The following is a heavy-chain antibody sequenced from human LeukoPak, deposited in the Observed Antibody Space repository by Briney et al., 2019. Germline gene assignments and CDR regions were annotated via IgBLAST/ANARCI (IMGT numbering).Heavy chain of an antibody. CDR2: ISYDGSNK. J-gene: IGHJ4*02. D-gene: IGHD6-6*01. V-gene: IGHV3-30-3*01. Sequence: GGSLRLSCAASGFTFSSYAMHWVRQAPGKGLEWVAVISYDGSNKYYADSVKGRFTISRDNSKNTLYLQMNSLRAEDTAVYYCAKVAVEYSSSSWTDYWGQGTLVTVSS. CDR1: GFTFSSYA. CDR3: AKVAVEYSSSSWTDY.